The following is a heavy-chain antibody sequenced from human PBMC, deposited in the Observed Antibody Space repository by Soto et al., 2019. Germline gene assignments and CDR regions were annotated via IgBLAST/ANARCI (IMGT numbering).Heavy chain of an antibody. D-gene: IGHD3-10*01. CDR3: ARNYPPTMVRGVTKGSYYYYYMDV. V-gene: IGHV3-7*01. CDR2: IKQDGSEK. CDR1: GFTFSGYW. J-gene: IGHJ6*03. Sequence: GGSLRLSCAVSGFTFSGYWMSWVRQAPGKGLEWVANIKQDGSEKYYVDSMKGRFTISRDNAKNSLYLQMNSLRAEDTAVYYCARNYPPTMVRGVTKGSYYYYYMDVWGKGTTVTVSS.